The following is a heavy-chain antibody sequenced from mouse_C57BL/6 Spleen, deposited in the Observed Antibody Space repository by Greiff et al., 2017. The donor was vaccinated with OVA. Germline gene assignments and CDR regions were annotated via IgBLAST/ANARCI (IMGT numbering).Heavy chain of an antibody. V-gene: IGHV5-4*03. CDR1: GFTFSSYA. Sequence: EVKLMESGGGLVKPGGSLKLSCAASGFTFSSYAMSWVRQTPEKRLEWVATISDGGSYTYYPDNVKGRFTISRDNAKNNLYLQMSHLKSEDTAMYYCARALTGTEDYFDYWGQGTTLTVSS. CDR3: ARALTGTEDYFDY. CDR2: ISDGGSYT. J-gene: IGHJ2*01. D-gene: IGHD4-1*01.